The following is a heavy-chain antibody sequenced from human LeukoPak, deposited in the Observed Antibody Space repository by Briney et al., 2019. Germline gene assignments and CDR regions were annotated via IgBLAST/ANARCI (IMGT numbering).Heavy chain of an antibody. J-gene: IGHJ4*02. CDR3: ARVYGDYYYFDY. CDR2: IYYSGST. D-gene: IGHD4-17*01. CDR1: GGSISSYY. Sequence: SETLSFTCTVSGGSISSYYWSWIRQPPGKGLEWIGYIYYSGSTNYNPSLKSRVTISVDTSKNQFSLKLSSVTAADTAVYYCARVYGDYYYFDYWGQGTLVTVSS. V-gene: IGHV4-59*01.